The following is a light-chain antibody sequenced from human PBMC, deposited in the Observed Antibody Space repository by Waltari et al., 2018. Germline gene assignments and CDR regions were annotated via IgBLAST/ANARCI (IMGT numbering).Light chain of an antibody. J-gene: IGLJ1*01. CDR2: EGS. CDR3: CSYAGSSTYV. V-gene: IGLV2-23*01. Sequence: QSALTQPASVSGSPGQSITISCTGTSSDVGTYNLVSWYQQHPGKAPKLIIYEGSKRPSGVSHRFSGSKSGNTASLTISGLQAEDEADYYCCSYAGSSTYVVGTGTKVTGL. CDR1: SSDVGTYNL.